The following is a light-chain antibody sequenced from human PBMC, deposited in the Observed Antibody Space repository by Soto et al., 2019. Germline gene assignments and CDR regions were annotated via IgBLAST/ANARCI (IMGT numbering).Light chain of an antibody. CDR1: QAVNTR. Sequence: EIVLTQSPATLSSFPRDRVTLSCSASQAVNTRLAWCQHKPGQAPRLLIYLASNRAAGVPARFSGSGSGTDFTLTISNVEPEDFAVYYCHQRQSWPRTFGQGTKVDIK. V-gene: IGKV3-11*01. J-gene: IGKJ1*01. CDR3: HQRQSWPRT. CDR2: LAS.